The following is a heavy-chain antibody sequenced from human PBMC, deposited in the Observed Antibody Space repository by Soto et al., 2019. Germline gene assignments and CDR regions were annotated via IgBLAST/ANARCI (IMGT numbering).Heavy chain of an antibody. Sequence: QVQLQQWGAGLLKPSETLSLTCAVYGGSFSGYYWSWIRQPPGKGLEWIGEINHSGSTNYNPSLKSRVTISVDTSKIQFSLKLSSVTAADTAVYYCARGLQAAAGNDYWGQGTLVTVSS. D-gene: IGHD6-13*01. CDR3: ARGLQAAAGNDY. V-gene: IGHV4-34*01. CDR1: GGSFSGYY. CDR2: INHSGST. J-gene: IGHJ4*02.